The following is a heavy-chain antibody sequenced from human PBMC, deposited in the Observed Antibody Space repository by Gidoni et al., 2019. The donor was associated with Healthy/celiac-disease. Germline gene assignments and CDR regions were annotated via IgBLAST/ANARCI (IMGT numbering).Heavy chain of an antibody. CDR2: IYPGDSDT. V-gene: IGHV5-51*01. J-gene: IGHJ4*02. CDR3: ARPALWFRELFFDY. CDR1: GYSFPSYW. D-gene: IGHD3-10*01. Sequence: EVQLVQSGAEVQKPGASLKLSCKGSGYSFPSYWIGWVRQMPGKGLEWMGIIYPGDSDTRYSPSFQGQVTISADKSISTAYLQWSSLKASDTAMYYCARPALWFRELFFDYWGQGTLVTVSS.